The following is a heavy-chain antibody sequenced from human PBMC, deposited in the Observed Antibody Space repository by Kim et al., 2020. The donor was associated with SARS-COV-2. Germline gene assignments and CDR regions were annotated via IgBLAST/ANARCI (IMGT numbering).Heavy chain of an antibody. CDR3: ARGDGDFDY. J-gene: IGHJ4*02. CDR2: GNT. Sequence: GNTGYRQKFQGRVTMPRNTSISTAYMELSSLRSEDTAVYYCARGDGDFDYWGQGTLVTVSS. D-gene: IGHD4-17*01. V-gene: IGHV1-8*01.